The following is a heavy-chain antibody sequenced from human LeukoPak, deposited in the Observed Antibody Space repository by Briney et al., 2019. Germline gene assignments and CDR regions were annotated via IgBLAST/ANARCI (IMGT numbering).Heavy chain of an antibody. V-gene: IGHV3-23*01. J-gene: IGHJ6*02. D-gene: IGHD4-17*01. CDR3: AKAQTMTMVTTVFYYGMDV. CDR2: ITPSDGST. Sequence: GGSLRLSCAASGFTFSSFAMSWVRQAPGKGLEWVSVITPSDGSTYYSDSVRGRFTISRGNSKNTMYLQMNSLRAEDTAVYYCAKAQTMTMVTTVFYYGMDVWGQGTTVIVSS. CDR1: GFTFSSFA.